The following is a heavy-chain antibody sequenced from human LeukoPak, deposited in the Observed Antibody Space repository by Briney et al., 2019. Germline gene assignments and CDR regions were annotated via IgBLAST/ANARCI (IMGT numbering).Heavy chain of an antibody. J-gene: IGHJ4*02. CDR1: GFTFSSYA. D-gene: IGHD3-22*01. Sequence: PGGSLRLSCAASGFTFSSYAMHRVRQAPGKGLEWVAVIWYDGSNKYYADSVKGRFTISRDNSKNTLYLQMNSLRAEDTAVYYCARDSYYDSSGPGGYWGQGTLVTVSS. CDR2: IWYDGSNK. CDR3: ARDSYYDSSGPGGY. V-gene: IGHV3-33*08.